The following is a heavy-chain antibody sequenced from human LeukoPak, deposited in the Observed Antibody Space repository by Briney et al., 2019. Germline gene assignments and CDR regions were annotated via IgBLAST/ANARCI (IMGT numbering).Heavy chain of an antibody. CDR2: ISAYNGNT. Sequence: GASVKVSCKASGYTFTSYGISWVRQAPGQGLEWMGWISAYNGNTNYAQKLQGRVTMTTDTSTSTAYMELRSLRSDDTAVYYCAREQRGYCGGDCYSGHFDYWGQGTLVTVSS. CDR1: GYTFTSYG. J-gene: IGHJ4*02. CDR3: AREQRGYCGGDCYSGHFDY. V-gene: IGHV1-18*01. D-gene: IGHD2-21*02.